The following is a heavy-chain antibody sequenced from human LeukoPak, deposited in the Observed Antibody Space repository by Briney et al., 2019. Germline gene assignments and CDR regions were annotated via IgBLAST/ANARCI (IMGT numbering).Heavy chain of an antibody. CDR3: ARVRSGYEYYYGMDV. Sequence: GASVKVSCKASGYTFTSYDINWVRQATGQGLEWMGWMNPNNGHTGYAQKFQGRVTMTRNTSISTAYMELSSLRSEDTAVYYCARVRSGYEYYYGMDVWGQGTTVIVSS. J-gene: IGHJ6*02. V-gene: IGHV1-8*01. D-gene: IGHD5-12*01. CDR2: MNPNNGHT. CDR1: GYTFTSYD.